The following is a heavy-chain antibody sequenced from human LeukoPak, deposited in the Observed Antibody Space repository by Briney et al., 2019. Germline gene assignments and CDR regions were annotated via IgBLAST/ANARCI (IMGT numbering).Heavy chain of an antibody. J-gene: IGHJ4*02. Sequence: TLSLTCAVSGGSIRSGDFPWGWIRQPPGEGLGGIGYIFHTGHTSYNPSLKSRVTISVDMSKNQLSLRLTSVTAADTAVYYCARGFYGAGSHFDYWGQGTLVTVSS. V-gene: IGHV4-30-2*01. CDR3: ARGFYGAGSHFDY. CDR1: GGSIRSGDFP. D-gene: IGHD3-10*01. CDR2: IFHTGHT.